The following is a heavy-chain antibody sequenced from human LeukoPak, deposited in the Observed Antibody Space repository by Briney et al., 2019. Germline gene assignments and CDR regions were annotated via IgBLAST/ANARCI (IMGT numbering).Heavy chain of an antibody. CDR3: ARDAPERQNAFDI. CDR1: GFTVSSNY. V-gene: IGHV3-53*01. J-gene: IGHJ3*02. D-gene: IGHD1-1*01. Sequence: PGGSLRLSCAASGFTVSSNYMSRVRQAPGKGLEWVSVIYSGGSTYYADSVKGLFTISRDNSKNTLYLQMNSLRAEDTAVYYCARDAPERQNAFDIWGQGTMVTVSS. CDR2: IYSGGST.